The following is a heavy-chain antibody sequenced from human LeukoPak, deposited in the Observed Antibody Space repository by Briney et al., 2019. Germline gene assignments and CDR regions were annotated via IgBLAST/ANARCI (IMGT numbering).Heavy chain of an antibody. CDR3: AREKYCSGGSCYSTFDY. CDR2: ISSSSSYI. D-gene: IGHD2-15*01. Sequence: AGGSLRLSCAASGFTFSSYSMIWVREAPGKGLEWVSSISSSSSYIYYADSVKGRFTISRDNAKNSLYLQMNSLRAEDTAVYYWAREKYCSGGSCYSTFDYWGQGTLVTVSS. J-gene: IGHJ4*02. CDR1: GFTFSSYS. V-gene: IGHV3-21*01.